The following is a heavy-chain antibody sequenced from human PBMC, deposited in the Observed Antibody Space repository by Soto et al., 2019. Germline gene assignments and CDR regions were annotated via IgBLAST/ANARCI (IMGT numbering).Heavy chain of an antibody. Sequence: EASMKVSCKASGYTFSTYALHWVRQAPGQGLEWMGWINGGNGHTRYSQKFKDRVTISRDTPASTAYMELSGLRSEDTAVYYCARGKGMEENYYYYGMDVWGQGTTVTVSS. CDR3: ARGKGMEENYYYYGMDV. CDR2: INGGNGHT. V-gene: IGHV1-3*01. D-gene: IGHD1-1*01. J-gene: IGHJ6*02. CDR1: GYTFSTYA.